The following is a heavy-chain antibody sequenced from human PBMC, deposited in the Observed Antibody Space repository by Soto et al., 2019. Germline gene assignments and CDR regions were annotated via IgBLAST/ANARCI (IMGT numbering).Heavy chain of an antibody. V-gene: IGHV1-3*01. CDR2: IIADSGNT. Sequence: ASVKVSCKASGYTFTNYPMHWVRQAPGQRLEWMGWIIADSGNTKYSQKFQGRVTITRDTSANTAYMELSSLRSEDTAVYYCAGGYNYYGSGCYYNDYYYYGMDVWGQGTTVTVSS. J-gene: IGHJ6*02. D-gene: IGHD3-10*01. CDR1: GYTFTNYP. CDR3: AGGYNYYGSGCYYNDYYYYGMDV.